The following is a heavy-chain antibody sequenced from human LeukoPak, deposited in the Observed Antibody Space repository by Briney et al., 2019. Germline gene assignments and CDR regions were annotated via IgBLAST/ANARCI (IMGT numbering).Heavy chain of an antibody. D-gene: IGHD6-13*01. CDR2: IYYSGST. CDR1: GGSISSGGYY. V-gene: IGHV4-31*03. J-gene: IGHJ4*02. CDR3: ARELAAAGCFDF. Sequence: SETLSLTCTVSGGSISSGGYYWSWIPQHPGKGLEWIGYIYYSGSTYYHPSLKSRVTISVDTSKNQFSLKLSPVTAADTAVYYCARELAAAGCFDFWGRGTLVTVSS.